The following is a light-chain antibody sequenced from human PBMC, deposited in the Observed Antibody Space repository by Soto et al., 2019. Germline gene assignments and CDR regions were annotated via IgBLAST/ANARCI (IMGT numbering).Light chain of an antibody. Sequence: QSALTQPASVSGSPGQSISVSCTGTSSDVGNYNLVSWYQQHPGKAPKVMIYEVSQRPSGVSNRFSASKSGNTASLTISGLQAEDEADYYCSSYAGNRTYVFGSGTKVTVL. CDR1: SSDVGNYNL. J-gene: IGLJ1*01. CDR3: SSYAGNRTYV. CDR2: EVS. V-gene: IGLV2-23*02.